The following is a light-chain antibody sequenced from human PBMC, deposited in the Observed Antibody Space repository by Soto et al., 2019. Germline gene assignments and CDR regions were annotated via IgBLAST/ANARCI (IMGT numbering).Light chain of an antibody. Sequence: QSVVSQPPSASGTPGQRVTVSCSGRSSNIGRNFVYWYQQFPGTAPKLLIFKNDQRPSGVPDRFCGSKSGTSSSLAISGPRSDDEADYYCATWDASLSGWVFGGGTKLTVL. J-gene: IGLJ3*02. CDR1: SSNIGRNF. CDR2: KND. CDR3: ATWDASLSGWV. V-gene: IGLV1-47*01.